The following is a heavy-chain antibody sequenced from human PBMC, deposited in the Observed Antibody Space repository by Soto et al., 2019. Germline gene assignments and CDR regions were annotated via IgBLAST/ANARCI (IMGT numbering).Heavy chain of an antibody. CDR1: GFTFGDYG. V-gene: IGHV3-49*03. CDR3: SRARFLPVVVVPGDPLSASDM. Sequence: GGSLRLSCILSGFTFGDYGMSWIRQAPGKGLEGVGIARTNPDGGAPEYGASAKGRFNISRDDSKSIAYLQMNSLKAEDTAVYYCSRARFLPVVVVPGDPLSASDMRGHETKVPAS. CDR2: ARTNPDGGAP. J-gene: IGHJ3*02. D-gene: IGHD2-2*01.